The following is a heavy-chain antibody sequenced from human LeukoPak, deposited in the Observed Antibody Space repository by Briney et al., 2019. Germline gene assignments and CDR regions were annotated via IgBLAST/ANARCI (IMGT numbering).Heavy chain of an antibody. J-gene: IGHJ4*02. CDR2: IYTSGST. D-gene: IGHD4-17*01. CDR1: AGSISSYY. CDR3: AREARGDYGRHFDY. Sequence: PSETLSLTCTVSAGSISSYYWSWIRQPAGKGLEWIGRIYTSGSTNYSPSLKSRVTMSVDTSNNQFSLKLSSVCAADTAVYYCAREARGDYGRHFDYWGQGTLVAVSS. V-gene: IGHV4-4*07.